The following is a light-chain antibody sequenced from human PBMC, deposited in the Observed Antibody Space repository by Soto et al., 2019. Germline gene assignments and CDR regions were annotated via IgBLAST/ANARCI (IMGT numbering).Light chain of an antibody. CDR2: EVS. Sequence: QSVLTQPASVSGSPGQSVAISCTGTSSDVGAYNYVSWYQQHPGKAPKLLLSEVSNRPSGVTDRFSCSKSGNTASLIISGLQAEDEADYYCSSLTTSFTYVFGTGTKVTVL. V-gene: IGLV2-14*01. CDR3: SSLTTSFTYV. CDR1: SSDVGAYNY. J-gene: IGLJ1*01.